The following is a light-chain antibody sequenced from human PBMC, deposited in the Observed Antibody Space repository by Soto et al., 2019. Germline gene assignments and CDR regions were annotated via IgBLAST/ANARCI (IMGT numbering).Light chain of an antibody. J-gene: IGKJ1*01. CDR1: QSITNW. Sequence: DLPLTPSPSTLSASLGASVTIICRASQSITNWLAWYQQKPGKAPKLLIYDASTLESGVPSRFSGSGSGTEFTLTISSLQPDDFATYYCQQDNSYSFGQGSKVDI. CDR3: QQDNSYS. V-gene: IGKV1-5*02. CDR2: DAS.